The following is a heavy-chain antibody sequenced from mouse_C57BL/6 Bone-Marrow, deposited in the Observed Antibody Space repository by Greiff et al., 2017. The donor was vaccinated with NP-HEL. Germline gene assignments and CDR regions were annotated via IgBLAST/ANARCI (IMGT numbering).Heavy chain of an antibody. CDR2: ISSGGSYT. D-gene: IGHD2-4*01. CDR3: ASPYDYDVAWFAY. J-gene: IGHJ3*01. Sequence: EVMLVESGGDLVKPGGSLKLSCAASGFTFSSYGMSWVRQTPDKRLEWVATISSGGSYTYYQDSVKGRFTFSSDNSKNTLYLQMSSLKSEDTAMYYCASPYDYDVAWFAYWGRGTLVTVSA. V-gene: IGHV5-6*01. CDR1: GFTFSSYG.